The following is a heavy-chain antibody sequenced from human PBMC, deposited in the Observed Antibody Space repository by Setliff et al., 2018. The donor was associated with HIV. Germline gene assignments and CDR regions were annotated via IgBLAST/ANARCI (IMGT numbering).Heavy chain of an antibody. J-gene: IGHJ4*02. Sequence: ASVKVSCKTSGYTFSDYDVAWVRQAPGQGLEWMGWISGYSGHTSYAQNFQGRVTMTTDKSTNTAYLELRGLRSDDTAIYYCAREHGTSWPYFDFWGQGTLVTVSS. CDR2: ISGYSGHT. CDR3: AREHGTSWPYFDF. V-gene: IGHV1-18*01. CDR1: GYTFSDYD.